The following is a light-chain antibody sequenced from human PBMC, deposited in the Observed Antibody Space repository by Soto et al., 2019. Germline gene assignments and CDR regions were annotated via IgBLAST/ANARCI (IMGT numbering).Light chain of an antibody. J-gene: IGKJ1*01. V-gene: IGKV3-15*01. CDR1: QAVNSN. Sequence: EVVMTQSPATLSVSPGERATLSCRASQAVNSNLAWYQQKPGQAPRLLIYGASIRASDIPARFSGSGSETEFTLTISSLQSEDFATYYFQHYSDWQPWTFGPGTRVDIK. CDR2: GAS. CDR3: QHYSDWQPWT.